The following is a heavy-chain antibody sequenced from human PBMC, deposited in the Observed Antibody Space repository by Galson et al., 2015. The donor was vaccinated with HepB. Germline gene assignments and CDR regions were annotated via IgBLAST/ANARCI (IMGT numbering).Heavy chain of an antibody. D-gene: IGHD1-26*01. J-gene: IGHJ4*02. CDR2: IKSKTDGGTT. Sequence: SLRLSCAASGFTFSNAWMSWVRQAPGKGLEWVGRIKSKTDGGTTDYAAPVKGRFTISRDDSKNTLYLQMNSLKTEDTAVYYCTTDWFLGAHDYWGQGTLVTVSS. CDR1: GFTFSNAW. CDR3: TTDWFLGAHDY. V-gene: IGHV3-15*01.